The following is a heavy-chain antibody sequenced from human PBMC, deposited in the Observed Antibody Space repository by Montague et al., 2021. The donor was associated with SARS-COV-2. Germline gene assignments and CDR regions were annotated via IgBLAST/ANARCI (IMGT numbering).Heavy chain of an antibody. CDR2: IDTAGHT. CDR3: ARETTVQYYYAMDV. J-gene: IGHJ6*02. Sequence: SLRLSCAASGFSFSNYDMYWVRQATGKGLEWVSGIDTAGHTYYPGSVKGRFTISRGNANNSLYLQMNSLRDGDTAVYYCARETTVQYYYAMDVWGQGTTVTVSS. CDR1: GFSFSNYD. D-gene: IGHD3-16*01. V-gene: IGHV3-13*04.